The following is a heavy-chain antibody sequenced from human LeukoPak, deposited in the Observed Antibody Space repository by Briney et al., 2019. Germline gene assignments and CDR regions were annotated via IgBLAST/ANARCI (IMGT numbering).Heavy chain of an antibody. CDR3: AAGSHIVEVTEISHGAFDI. CDR1: GFTFTSSA. Sequence: SVKVSCKASGFTFTSSAMQWVRQARGQRLEWIGWIVVGSGNTNYAQKFQERVTITRDMSTSTAYMELSSLRSEDTAVYYCAAGSHIVEVTEISHGAFDIWGQGTMVTVSS. CDR2: IVVGSGNT. J-gene: IGHJ3*02. V-gene: IGHV1-58*02. D-gene: IGHD2-21*02.